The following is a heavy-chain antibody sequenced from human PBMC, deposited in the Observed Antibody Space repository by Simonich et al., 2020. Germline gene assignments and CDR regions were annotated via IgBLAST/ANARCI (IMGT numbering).Heavy chain of an antibody. Sequence: QLQLQESGPGLVKPSETLSLTCTVSGGSISSSSYYWGWIRQPPGTGLEWIGSIYYGGSTYYNPSLKGRVTISVDTSKNQFSLKLSSGTAADTAVYYCARQRVLMVYAIDYWGQGTLVTVSS. J-gene: IGHJ4*02. D-gene: IGHD2-8*01. CDR3: ARQRVLMVYAIDY. CDR2: IYYGGST. CDR1: GGSISSSSYY. V-gene: IGHV4-39*01.